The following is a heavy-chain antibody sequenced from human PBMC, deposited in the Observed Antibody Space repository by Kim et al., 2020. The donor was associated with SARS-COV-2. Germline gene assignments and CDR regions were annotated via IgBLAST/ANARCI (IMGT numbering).Heavy chain of an antibody. V-gene: IGHV3-53*01. Sequence: GGSLRLSCAVSGFRVSLNYMAWVRQPPGKRLEWVSGVASGGVTYYGGSVKGRFTISRDNSRNTLYLQMNTLGVGDTAVYFCVRAEGVEGPFDACGQGT. CDR2: VASGGVT. CDR1: GFRVSLNY. CDR3: VRAEGVEGPFDA. D-gene: IGHD2-8*01. J-gene: IGHJ3*01.